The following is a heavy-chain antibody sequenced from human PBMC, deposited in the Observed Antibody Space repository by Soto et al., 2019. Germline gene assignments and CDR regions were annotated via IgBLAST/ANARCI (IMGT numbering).Heavy chain of an antibody. Sequence: SETLSLTCAVSGGSISSGGYSWSWIRQPPGKGLEWTGYIYHSGSTYYNPSLKSRVTISVDRSKNQFSLKLSSVTAADTAVYYCARGVTMVRGVIFDAFDIWGQGTMVTVSS. CDR2: IYHSGST. V-gene: IGHV4-30-2*01. J-gene: IGHJ3*02. CDR1: GGSISSGGYS. CDR3: ARGVTMVRGVIFDAFDI. D-gene: IGHD3-10*01.